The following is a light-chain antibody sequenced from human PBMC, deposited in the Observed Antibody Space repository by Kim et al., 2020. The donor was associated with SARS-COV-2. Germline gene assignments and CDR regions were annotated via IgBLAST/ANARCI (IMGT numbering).Light chain of an antibody. CDR1: QSVISSY. Sequence: EIVLTQSPATLSLSPGDEATLLCRASQSVISSYLAWYHQKPGQPPRLLIYGTSNRASGIPDRFSGSGSGTHFSLTINRLEPEDCGVYFCQQYGDSLTFGLGTKVDIK. V-gene: IGKV3-20*01. CDR2: GTS. CDR3: QQYGDSLT. J-gene: IGKJ4*01.